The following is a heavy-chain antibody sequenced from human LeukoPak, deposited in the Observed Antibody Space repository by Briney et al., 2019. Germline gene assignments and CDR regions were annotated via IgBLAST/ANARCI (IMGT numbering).Heavy chain of an antibody. V-gene: IGHV4-34*01. D-gene: IGHD5-24*01. J-gene: IGHJ4*02. CDR3: AREGEMATVTD. CDR1: GGSFSGYY. Sequence: PSETLSLTCAVYGGSFSGYYWSWIRQPPGKGLEWIGEINHSGSTNYNPSLKSRVTISVDTSKNQFSLKLSSVTAADTAVYYCAREGEMATVTDWGQGTLVTVSS. CDR2: INHSGST.